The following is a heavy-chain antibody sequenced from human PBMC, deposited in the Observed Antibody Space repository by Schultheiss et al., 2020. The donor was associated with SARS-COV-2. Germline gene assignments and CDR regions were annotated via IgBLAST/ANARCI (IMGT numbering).Heavy chain of an antibody. V-gene: IGHV3-30-3*02. Sequence: GGSLRLSCAASGFTFSSYAMSWVRQAPGKGLEWVAVISYDGSNKYYADSVKGRFTISRDNAKNSLYLQMTSLRAEDTAVYYCAKSEILAAAGPSPWFDPWGQGTLVTVSS. CDR2: ISYDGSNK. D-gene: IGHD6-13*01. CDR1: GFTFSSYA. CDR3: AKSEILAAAGPSPWFDP. J-gene: IGHJ5*02.